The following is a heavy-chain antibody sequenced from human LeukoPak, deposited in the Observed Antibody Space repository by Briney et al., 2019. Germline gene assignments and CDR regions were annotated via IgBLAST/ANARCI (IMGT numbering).Heavy chain of an antibody. CDR2: ISSRGST. Sequence: SETLSLTCTVSGGSISSGTYYWSWIRQPAGKGLEWIGRISSRGSTNYNPSLKSRVTMSIDTSKNQSSLKLTSATAADTAVYYCARTPIYYYDSSGYYNWGQGTLVTVSS. D-gene: IGHD3-22*01. CDR3: ARTPIYYYDSSGYYN. CDR1: GGSISSGTYY. V-gene: IGHV4-61*02. J-gene: IGHJ4*02.